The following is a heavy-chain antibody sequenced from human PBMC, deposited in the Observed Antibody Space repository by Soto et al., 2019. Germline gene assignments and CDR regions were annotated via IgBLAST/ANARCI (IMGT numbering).Heavy chain of an antibody. Sequence: SETLSLTCTVPGGSISSYYWSWIRQPPGKGLEWIGYIYYSGNTNYNPSLKSRVTISVDTSKNQFSLKLSSVTAADTAVYYCGRGEVDRYNWNYGIDYWGQGTLVTVSS. CDR3: GRGEVDRYNWNYGIDY. CDR1: GGSISSYY. CDR2: IYYSGNT. D-gene: IGHD1-7*01. V-gene: IGHV4-59*01. J-gene: IGHJ4*02.